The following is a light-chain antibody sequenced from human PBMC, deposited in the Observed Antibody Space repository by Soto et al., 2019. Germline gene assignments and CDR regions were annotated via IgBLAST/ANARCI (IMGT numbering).Light chain of an antibody. CDR1: SSDVGAYNY. Sequence: QSVLTQHASVSGSSGQSITISCTGTSSDVGAYNYVSWYQQHPGKAPKLMIFAVTNRPSGVSNRFSGSKSGNTASLTISGLQAEDEADYYCSSYTGSKSYVFGTGTKVTVL. V-gene: IGLV2-14*03. J-gene: IGLJ1*01. CDR3: SSYTGSKSYV. CDR2: AVT.